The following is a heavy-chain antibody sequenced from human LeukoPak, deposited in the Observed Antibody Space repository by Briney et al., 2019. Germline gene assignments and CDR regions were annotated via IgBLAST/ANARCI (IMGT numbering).Heavy chain of an antibody. Sequence: KPSGTLSLTCAVSGGSISSNKWWSWVRQPPGKGLEWIGEIYHSGSTNYNPSLKSRVTISVDTSKNQFSLKLSSVTAADTAVYYCARISSYYDSSGYYRGPTDYWGQGTLVTVSS. CDR3: ARISSYYDSSGYYRGPTDY. CDR1: GGSISSNKW. J-gene: IGHJ4*02. V-gene: IGHV4-4*02. D-gene: IGHD3-22*01. CDR2: IYHSGST.